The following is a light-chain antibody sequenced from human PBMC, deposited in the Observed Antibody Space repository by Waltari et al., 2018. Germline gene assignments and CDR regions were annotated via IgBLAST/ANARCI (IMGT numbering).Light chain of an antibody. Sequence: QSALTQPASVSGSPGQSITISCTGTSSDIGTYDLVSWYQQHPGKAPKVMIYEVTKRPSGVSNRFSGSKSGNTASLTSSGLQAEDEADYYCCSYAGSVIFTVFGGGTKLTVL. CDR3: CSYAGSVIFTV. CDR1: SSDIGTYDL. V-gene: IGLV2-23*02. J-gene: IGLJ2*01. CDR2: EVT.